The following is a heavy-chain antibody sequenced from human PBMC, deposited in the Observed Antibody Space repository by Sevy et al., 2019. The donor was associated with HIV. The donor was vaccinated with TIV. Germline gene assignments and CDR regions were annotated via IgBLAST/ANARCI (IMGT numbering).Heavy chain of an antibody. Sequence: GGSRRLSCAGYGFSFSDSDMHWVRHPTGKSLEWISSIGTLGDTFYADSVKGRFTISRDNAKSSLYLQMSNLRAGDTALYYCVRGLQTHCDRTACPLDHWGQGTLVTVSS. D-gene: IGHD2-21*01. CDR3: VRGLQTHCDRTACPLDH. J-gene: IGHJ4*02. V-gene: IGHV3-13*01. CDR1: GFSFSDSD. CDR2: IGTLGDT.